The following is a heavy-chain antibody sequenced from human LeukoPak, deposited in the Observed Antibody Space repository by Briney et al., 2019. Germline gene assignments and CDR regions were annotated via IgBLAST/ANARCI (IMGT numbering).Heavy chain of an antibody. CDR1: GYSFTSYW. CDR2: IYPSDSDT. J-gene: IGHJ6*02. Sequence: GESLKISCKGSGYSFTSYWIGWVRQMPGKGLEWMGIIYPSDSDTRYSPSFQGQVTISADKSISTAYLQWSSLKASDTAMYYCARHRLGYCSSTSCQGAYGMDVWGQGTTVTVSS. V-gene: IGHV5-51*01. D-gene: IGHD2-2*01. CDR3: ARHRLGYCSSTSCQGAYGMDV.